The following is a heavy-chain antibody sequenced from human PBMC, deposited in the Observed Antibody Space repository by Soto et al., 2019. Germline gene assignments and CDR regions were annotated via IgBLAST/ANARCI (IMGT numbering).Heavy chain of an antibody. CDR1: GGTFSSYA. D-gene: IGHD3-22*01. Sequence: GASVKVSCKASGGTFSSYAISWVRQAPGQGLEWMGGIIPILGTANYAQKFQGRVTITADESTSTAYMELSSLRSEDTAVYYCARDRLRSRSSYYYDSSGYYTAFDIWGQGTMVTVSS. J-gene: IGHJ3*02. V-gene: IGHV1-69*13. CDR3: ARDRLRSRSSYYYDSSGYYTAFDI. CDR2: IIPILGTA.